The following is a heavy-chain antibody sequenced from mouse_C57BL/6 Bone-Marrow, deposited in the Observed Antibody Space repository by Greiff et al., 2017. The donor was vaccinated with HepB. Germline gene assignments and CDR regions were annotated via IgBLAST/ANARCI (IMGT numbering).Heavy chain of an antibody. D-gene: IGHD4-1*01. CDR3: ARGGSNWDEGFAY. CDR1: GYSFTGYY. V-gene: IGHV1-42*01. CDR2: INPSTGGT. Sequence: EVQLQQSGPELVKPGASVKISCKASGYSFTGYYMNWVKQSPEKSLEWIGEINPSTGGTTYNQKFKAKATLTVDKSSSTAYMQLKSLTSEDSAVYYCARGGSNWDEGFAYWGQGTLVTVSA. J-gene: IGHJ3*01.